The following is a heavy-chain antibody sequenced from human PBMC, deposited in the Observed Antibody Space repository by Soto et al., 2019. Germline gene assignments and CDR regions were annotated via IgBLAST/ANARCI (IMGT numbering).Heavy chain of an antibody. Sequence: QVQLQESGPGLVKPSQTMSLTCAVSGASLSSVGYYWHWIRQHPGKGLEWLGYIFDSGTPYYRPSLKSRLAISADTSNNQFSLRLTSVPAADTAVYYCARGWQRVTGTYDYWGQGTLVTVSS. CDR2: IFDSGTP. V-gene: IGHV4-31*11. D-gene: IGHD1-20*01. J-gene: IGHJ4*02. CDR1: GASLSSVGYY. CDR3: ARGWQRVTGTYDY.